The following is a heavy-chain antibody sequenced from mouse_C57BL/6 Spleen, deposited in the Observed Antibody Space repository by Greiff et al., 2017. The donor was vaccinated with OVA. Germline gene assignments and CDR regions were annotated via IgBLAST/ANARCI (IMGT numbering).Heavy chain of an antibody. V-gene: IGHV3-6*01. J-gene: IGHJ4*01. CDR1: GYSITSGYY. CDR3: ARDESSSYAMDY. Sequence: DVKLQESGPGLVKPSQSLSLTCSVTGYSITSGYYWNWIRQFPGNKLEWMGYISYDGSNNYNPSLKNRISITRDTSKNQFFLKLNSVTTEDTATYYCARDESSSYAMDYWGQGTSVTVSS. D-gene: IGHD1-1*01. CDR2: ISYDGSN.